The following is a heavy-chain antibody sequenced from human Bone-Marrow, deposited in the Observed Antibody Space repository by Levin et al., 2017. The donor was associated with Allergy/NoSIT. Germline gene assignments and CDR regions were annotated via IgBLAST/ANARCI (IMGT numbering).Heavy chain of an antibody. J-gene: IGHJ6*03. CDR3: ARVSGITAESGYDYHMDV. D-gene: IGHD1-14*01. CDR1: GGSISSGDNY. CDR2: IFYSGGT. Sequence: LRLSCSVSGGSISSGDNYWSWIRQPPGKGLESIGHIFYSGGTYYNPSLKSRVSISVDTSKNQFSLKLTSVTAADTAVYYCARVSGITAESGYDYHMDVWGKGTTVTVSS. V-gene: IGHV4-30-4*01.